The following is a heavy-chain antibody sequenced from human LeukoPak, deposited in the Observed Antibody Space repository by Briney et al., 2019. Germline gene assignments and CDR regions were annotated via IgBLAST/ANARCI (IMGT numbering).Heavy chain of an antibody. CDR2: ISASHETT. Sequence: PGGSLRLSCAVSGFTFSSYAMSWVRQAPGRGLEWVSTISASHETTYSADSVKGRFTISRDNSRNTLYLQMDSLKVEDTAIYYCATPTGSYPGGFDNWGQGTQVTVS. CDR3: ATPTGSYPGGFDN. CDR1: GFTFSSYA. J-gene: IGHJ4*02. D-gene: IGHD1-26*01. V-gene: IGHV3-23*01.